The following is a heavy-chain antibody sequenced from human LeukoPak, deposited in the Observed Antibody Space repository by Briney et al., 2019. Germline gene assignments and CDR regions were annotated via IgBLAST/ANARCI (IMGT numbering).Heavy chain of an antibody. CDR2: INPNSGGT. V-gene: IGHV1-2*02. CDR1: GYTFIDYY. CDR3: ARSEYSYGADAFDI. Sequence: GASVKVSFTASGYTFIDYYIHWLRQAPGQGLEWMGWINPNSGGTNYAQKFQGRVTMTRDTSISTAYMELSRLRSDDTAVYYCARSEYSYGADAFDIWGQGTMVTVSS. J-gene: IGHJ3*02. D-gene: IGHD5-18*01.